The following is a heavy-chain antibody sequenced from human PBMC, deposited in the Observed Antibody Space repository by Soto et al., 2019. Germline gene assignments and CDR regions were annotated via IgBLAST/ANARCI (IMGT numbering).Heavy chain of an antibody. D-gene: IGHD5-18*01. CDR3: ARDWIRGYGDV. CDR1: GYTFTSYA. Sequence: ASVKVSCKASGYTFTSYAMHWVRQAPGQRLEWIGWINAGNGNTKYSQKFQVRVTITRDTSASTAYMELSSLRSEDTAVYYCARDWIRGYGDVWGQGTTVTVSS. J-gene: IGHJ6*02. CDR2: INAGNGNT. V-gene: IGHV1-3*01.